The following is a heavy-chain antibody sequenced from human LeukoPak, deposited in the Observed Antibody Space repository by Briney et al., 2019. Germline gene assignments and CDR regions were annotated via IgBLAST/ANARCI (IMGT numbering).Heavy chain of an antibody. CDR3: ARETSGVIVVVSYYYGMEV. V-gene: IGHV1-18*01. CDR2: ISAYNGNT. Sequence: ASVKVPCKASGYTFTSYGISWVRQAPGQGLEWMGWISAYNGNTNYAQKLQGRVTMTTDTSPSTAYMELRSLRSDDTAVYYCARETSGVIVVVSYYYGMEVWGQGTTVTVSS. D-gene: IGHD3-22*01. J-gene: IGHJ6*02. CDR1: GYTFTSYG.